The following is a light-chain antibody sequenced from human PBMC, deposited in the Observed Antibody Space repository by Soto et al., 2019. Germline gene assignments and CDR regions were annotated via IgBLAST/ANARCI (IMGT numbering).Light chain of an antibody. Sequence: QAVVTQPAFVSGSPGQSITISCTGTSNDVGRSNYVSWYQHHPNNTPKLIIYDVNNRPSGVSDRFSGSKSGNTASLTISGLQAEDEADYYCSGYTSRATLVFGGGTKLTVL. CDR1: SNDVGRSNY. J-gene: IGLJ2*01. CDR2: DVN. V-gene: IGLV2-14*03. CDR3: SGYTSRATLV.